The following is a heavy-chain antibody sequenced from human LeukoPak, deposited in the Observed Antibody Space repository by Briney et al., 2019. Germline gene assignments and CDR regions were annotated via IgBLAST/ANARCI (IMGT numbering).Heavy chain of an antibody. D-gene: IGHD2-15*01. J-gene: IGHJ5*02. V-gene: IGHV4-4*07. CDR1: GASISSYY. CDR2: IYPSGNT. Sequence: KPSETLSLTCTVSGASISSYYWSWIRQPAGKGLEWIGRIYPSGNTNYNPSLRSRVTMSVDTSKNQLSLALRSVTAADAAVYYCARDIDPLLGYCSSASCSGPEQSTLPNNWFDPWGQGTLVTVSS. CDR3: ARDIDPLLGYCSSASCSGPEQSTLPNNWFDP.